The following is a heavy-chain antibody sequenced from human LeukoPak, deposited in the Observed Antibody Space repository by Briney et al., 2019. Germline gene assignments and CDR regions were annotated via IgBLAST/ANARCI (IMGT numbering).Heavy chain of an antibody. CDR1: GFTFDDYA. CDR2: ISWNSGSI. V-gene: IGHV3-9*01. Sequence: SGGSLRLSCAASGFTFDDYAMHWVRQAQGKGWEWVSGISWNSGSIGYADSVKGRFTISRDNAKNSLYLQMNGLRAEDTALYYCAKELTGGFDYWGQGTLVTVSS. J-gene: IGHJ4*02. CDR3: AKELTGGFDY. D-gene: IGHD1-14*01.